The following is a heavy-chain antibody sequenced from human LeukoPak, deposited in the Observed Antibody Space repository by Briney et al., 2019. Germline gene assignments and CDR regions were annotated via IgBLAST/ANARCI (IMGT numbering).Heavy chain of an antibody. J-gene: IGHJ4*02. CDR2: FSGRSSTI. D-gene: IGHD5-18*01. Sequence: GGPLRLSCAPSGFPFSDYSMNGARQAPGKGREGVSYFSGRSSTIYYAASVKGRFTISRDNAKNSLYLQMNSLRVEDTAVYYCARDERGGYSYGLGFDYWGQGTLVTVSS. CDR1: GFPFSDYS. V-gene: IGHV3-48*04. CDR3: ARDERGGYSYGLGFDY.